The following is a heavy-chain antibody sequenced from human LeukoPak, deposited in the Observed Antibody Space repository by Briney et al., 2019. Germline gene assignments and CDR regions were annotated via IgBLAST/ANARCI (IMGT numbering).Heavy chain of an antibody. Sequence: ASVKVSCKASGYTFTGYYMHWVRQAPGQGLEWLGWINPNSGGTNYAQKFQGRVTMTRDTSISTAYMELSRLRSDDTAVYYCARDRGGGRDSYNSDYFDYWGQGTLVTVPS. CDR3: ARDRGGGRDSYNSDYFDY. J-gene: IGHJ4*02. V-gene: IGHV1-2*02. CDR1: GYTFTGYY. D-gene: IGHD5-24*01. CDR2: INPNSGGT.